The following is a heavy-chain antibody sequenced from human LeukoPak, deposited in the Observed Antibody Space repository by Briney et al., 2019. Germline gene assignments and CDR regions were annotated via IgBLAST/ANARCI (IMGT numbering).Heavy chain of an antibody. V-gene: IGHV4-59*08. CDR2: IYYSGST. J-gene: IGHJ1*01. D-gene: IGHD3-22*01. CDR3: ARHEDYYDSSGYDLFQH. Sequence: SETLSLTCTVSGGSISSYYWSWIRQPPGKGLEWIGYIYYSGSTNYNPSLKSRVTISVDTSKNQFSLKLSSVTAADTAVCYCARHEDYYDSSGYDLFQHWGQGTLVTVSS. CDR1: GGSISSYY.